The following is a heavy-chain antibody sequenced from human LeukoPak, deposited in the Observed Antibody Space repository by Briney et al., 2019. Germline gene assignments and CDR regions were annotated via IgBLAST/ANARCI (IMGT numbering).Heavy chain of an antibody. Sequence: GGPLRLSCAASGFTFSSYGMHWVRQAPGKGLGWVAVIWYDGSNKYYADSVKGRFTISRDNSKNTLYLQMNSLRAEDTAVYYCARELAPGAAAGLDYWGQGTLVTVSS. V-gene: IGHV3-33*01. J-gene: IGHJ4*02. CDR2: IWYDGSNK. D-gene: IGHD6-13*01. CDR3: ARELAPGAAAGLDY. CDR1: GFTFSSYG.